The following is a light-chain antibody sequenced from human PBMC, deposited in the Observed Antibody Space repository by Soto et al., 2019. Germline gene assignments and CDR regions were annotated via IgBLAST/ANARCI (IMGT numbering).Light chain of an antibody. Sequence: EIVLTQSPGTLSLSPGERATLSCRASQSVSSTYLVWYQQKPGQAPRLLISGASSRATGIPDRFSGSGSGTDFILTISRLEPVDFAVYYCQQYGSTPYTFGQGTKLEIK. J-gene: IGKJ2*01. CDR1: QSVSSTY. CDR3: QQYGSTPYT. V-gene: IGKV3-20*01. CDR2: GAS.